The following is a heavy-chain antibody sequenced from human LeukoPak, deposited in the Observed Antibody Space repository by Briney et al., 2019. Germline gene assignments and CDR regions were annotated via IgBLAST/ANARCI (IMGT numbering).Heavy chain of an antibody. CDR1: GGSISSSSYY. V-gene: IGHV4-39*01. Sequence: SETLSLTCTVSGGSISSSSYYWGWIRQPPGKGLEWIGSIYYSGSTYYNPSLKSRVTISVDTSKNQFSLKLSSVTAADTAVYYCARGQGIFGVVNFDYWGQGTLVTVSS. CDR2: IYYSGST. CDR3: ARGQGIFGVVNFDY. D-gene: IGHD3-3*01. J-gene: IGHJ4*02.